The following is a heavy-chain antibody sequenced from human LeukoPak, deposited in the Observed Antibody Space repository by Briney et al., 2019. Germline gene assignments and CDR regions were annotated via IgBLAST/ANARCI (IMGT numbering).Heavy chain of an antibody. Sequence: ASVKVSCKASGYTFTGYYMHWVRQAPGQGLEWMGWINPNSGGTNYAQKLQGRVTMTTDTSTSTAYMELRSLRSDDTAVYYCAIKPYYYDSSGVDAFDIWGQGTMVTVSS. CDR1: GYTFTGYY. CDR3: AIKPYYYDSSGVDAFDI. V-gene: IGHV1-2*02. J-gene: IGHJ3*02. CDR2: INPNSGGT. D-gene: IGHD3-22*01.